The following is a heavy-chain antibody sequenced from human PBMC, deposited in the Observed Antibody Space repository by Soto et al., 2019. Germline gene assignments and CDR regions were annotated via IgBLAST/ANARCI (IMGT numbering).Heavy chain of an antibody. V-gene: IGHV3-23*01. CDR2: LDGAGGST. D-gene: IGHD3-10*01. J-gene: IGHJ6*02. Sequence: GGSLRLSCLASGFTFSDFAMTWVRHVPGRGLEWVASLDGAGGSTYYAESVRGRFSISRDNSQNTLFLQMKRLTVDDTAIYYCAAPRDEYGSGVSWFTYGMDIWGQGTTVPVS. CDR1: GFTFSDFA. CDR3: AAPRDEYGSGVSWFTYGMDI.